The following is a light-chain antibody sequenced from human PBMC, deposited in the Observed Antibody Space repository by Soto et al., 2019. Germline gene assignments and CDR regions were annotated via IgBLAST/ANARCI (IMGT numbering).Light chain of an antibody. J-gene: IGKJ4*01. CDR2: WXS. Sequence: DIVMTQSPDSLAVSLGERATINCKSSQSVLYSSKNXNXLXWYQQKPGQPPKLLIYWXSTRESGVPDRFSGSGSGTDFTLTXXXXQAEDVAVYYCQQYYSTPLTFGGGTKVEIK. CDR3: QQYYSTPLT. V-gene: IGKV4-1*01. CDR1: QSVLYSSKNXNX.